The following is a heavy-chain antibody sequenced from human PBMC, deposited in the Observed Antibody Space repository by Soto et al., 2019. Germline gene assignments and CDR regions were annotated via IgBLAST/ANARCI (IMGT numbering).Heavy chain of an antibody. CDR2: IIPIFGTA. D-gene: IGHD3-22*01. CDR1: GGTFSSYA. J-gene: IGHJ4*02. Sequence: SVKVSCKASGGTFSSYAISWVRQAPGQGLEWMGGIIPIFGTANYAQKFQGRVTITADKSTSTAYMELSSLRSEDTAVYYCARAIHHYYDSRGFFDYWGQGTLVIVP. CDR3: ARAIHHYYDSRGFFDY. V-gene: IGHV1-69*06.